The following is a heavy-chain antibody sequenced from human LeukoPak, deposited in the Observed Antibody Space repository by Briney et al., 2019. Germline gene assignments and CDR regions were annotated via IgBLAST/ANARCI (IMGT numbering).Heavy chain of an antibody. CDR1: GYTFTGYY. CDR2: INPNSGGT. V-gene: IGHV1-2*02. Sequence: ASVTVSCKASGYTFTGYYMHWVRQAPGQGLEWMGWINPNSGGTNYAQKFQGRVTMTRDTSISTAYMELSRLRSDDTAVYYCARDLDTAMVGDYWGQGTLVTVSS. D-gene: IGHD5-18*01. J-gene: IGHJ4*02. CDR3: ARDLDTAMVGDY.